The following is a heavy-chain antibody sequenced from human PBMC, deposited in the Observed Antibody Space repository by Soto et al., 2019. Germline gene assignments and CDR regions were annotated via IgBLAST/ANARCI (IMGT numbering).Heavy chain of an antibody. J-gene: IGHJ4*02. CDR1: GYTFTSYA. Sequence: AASVKVSCKASGYTFTSYAMHWVRQAPGQRLEWMGWINAGNGNTKYSQKFQGRVTITRDTSASTAYMELSSLRSEDTAVYYCARGPSSVLLWFEWGQGTLVTVSS. V-gene: IGHV1-3*01. CDR2: INAGNGNT. D-gene: IGHD3-10*01. CDR3: ARGPSSVLLWFE.